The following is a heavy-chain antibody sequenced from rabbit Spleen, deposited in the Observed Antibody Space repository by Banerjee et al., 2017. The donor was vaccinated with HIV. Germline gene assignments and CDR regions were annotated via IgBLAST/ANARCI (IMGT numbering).Heavy chain of an antibody. Sequence: QEQLEESGGGLVKPEGSLTLTCTASGFSFNSGYDMCWVRQAPGKGLEWVACAYAGSSGGTYSATWAKGRFTISKTSSTTVTLQMNSLTSADTATYFCARDTSSSFSSYGMDLWGPGTLVT. CDR3: ARDTSSSFSSYGMDL. CDR1: GFSFNSGYD. D-gene: IGHD1-1*01. CDR2: AYAGSSGGT. J-gene: IGHJ6*01. V-gene: IGHV1S45*01.